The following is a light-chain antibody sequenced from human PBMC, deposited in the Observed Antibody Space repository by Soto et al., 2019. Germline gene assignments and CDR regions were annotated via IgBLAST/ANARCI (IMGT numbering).Light chain of an antibody. J-gene: IGKJ2*01. Sequence: DIRMTQSPSSLSASVGDRVTITCRASQGISNYLAWYQQRPGQVPKLLIYGAFTLQSGVPSRFSGSGSGTDFTLTISSLQPEDVATYYCQKYNSAPYAFGQGTKLEIK. CDR1: QGISNY. CDR2: GAF. CDR3: QKYNSAPYA. V-gene: IGKV1-27*01.